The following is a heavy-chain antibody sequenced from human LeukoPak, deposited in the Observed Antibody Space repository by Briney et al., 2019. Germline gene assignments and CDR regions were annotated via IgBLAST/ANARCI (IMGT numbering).Heavy chain of an antibody. V-gene: IGHV3-21*01. Sequence: GGSLRLSCAAYGFTFSSYSMNWVRQAPGKGLEWVSSISSSSSYIYYADSVKGRFTISRDNAKNSLYLQMNSLRAEDTSVYYCAIGPLGIRYFDYWGQGTLVTVSS. CDR1: GFTFSSYS. CDR2: ISSSSSYI. D-gene: IGHD3-16*01. CDR3: AIGPLGIRYFDY. J-gene: IGHJ4*02.